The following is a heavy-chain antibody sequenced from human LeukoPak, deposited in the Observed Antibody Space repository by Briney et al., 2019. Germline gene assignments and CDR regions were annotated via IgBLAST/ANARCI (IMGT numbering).Heavy chain of an antibody. CDR2: ISSSGSTI. Sequence: PGGSLRLSCAASGFTFSSYEMNWVRQAPGKGLEWVSYISSSGSTIYYADSVKGRFTISRDNAKNTLYLETNSLRAEDTATYYCAIGFSNGWYYFDYWGQGTLVIVSS. D-gene: IGHD6-19*01. V-gene: IGHV3-48*03. CDR1: GFTFSSYE. J-gene: IGHJ4*02. CDR3: AIGFSNGWYYFDY.